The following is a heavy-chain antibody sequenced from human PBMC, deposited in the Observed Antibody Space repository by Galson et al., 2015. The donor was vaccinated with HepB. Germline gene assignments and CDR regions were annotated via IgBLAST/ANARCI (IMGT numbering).Heavy chain of an antibody. CDR1: GFTFSSYA. D-gene: IGHD6-19*01. J-gene: IGHJ3*02. V-gene: IGHV3-30-3*01. CDR3: ARSLTKWLARDAFDI. Sequence: SLRLSCAASGFTFSSYAMHWVRQAPGKGLEWVAVISYDGSNKYYADSVKGRFTISRDNSKNTLYLQMNSLRAEDTAVYYCARSLTKWLARDAFDIWGQGTMVTVSS. CDR2: ISYDGSNK.